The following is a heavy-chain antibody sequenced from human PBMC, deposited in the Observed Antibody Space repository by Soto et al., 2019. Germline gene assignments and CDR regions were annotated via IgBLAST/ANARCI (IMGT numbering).Heavy chain of an antibody. D-gene: IGHD2-8*01. CDR2: TYYRSKWYI. V-gene: IGHV6-1*01. CDR3: VRLIGNGCLDS. CDR1: GGSVSSNSAS. J-gene: IGHJ5*01. Sequence: SQTLPLTGAISGGSVSSNSASWNWFRKSPSRGLEWLARTYYRSKWYIDYAMSVKSRITISPDTSNNQLSLQLRSVTPDDTAVYYCVRLIGNGCLDSWGQGTLVTVSS.